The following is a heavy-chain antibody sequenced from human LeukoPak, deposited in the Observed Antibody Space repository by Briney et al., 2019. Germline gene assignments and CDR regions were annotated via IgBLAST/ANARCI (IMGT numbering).Heavy chain of an antibody. J-gene: IGHJ4*02. Sequence: GASVTVSCKASGGTFSSYAISWVRQAPGQGLEWMGGIIPIFGTANYAQKFQGRVTITANESTSTAYMELSSLRSEDTAVYYCARGAPEGGLYWGQGTLVTVSS. CDR1: GGTFSSYA. CDR3: ARGAPEGGLY. V-gene: IGHV1-69*13. CDR2: IIPIFGTA. D-gene: IGHD3-16*01.